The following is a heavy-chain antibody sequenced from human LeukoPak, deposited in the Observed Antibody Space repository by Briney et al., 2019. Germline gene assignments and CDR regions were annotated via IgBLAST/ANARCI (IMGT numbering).Heavy chain of an antibody. CDR2: ISYDGSNK. Sequence: GRSLRLSCAASGFTFSSYGMHWVRQAPGKGLEWVAVISYDGSNKYYADSVKGRFTISRDSSKNTLYLQMNSLRAEDTAVYYCAKDAYGRPYYYYYMDVWGKGTTVTVSS. V-gene: IGHV3-30*18. CDR1: GFTFSSYG. J-gene: IGHJ6*03. D-gene: IGHD3-10*01. CDR3: AKDAYGRPYYYYYMDV.